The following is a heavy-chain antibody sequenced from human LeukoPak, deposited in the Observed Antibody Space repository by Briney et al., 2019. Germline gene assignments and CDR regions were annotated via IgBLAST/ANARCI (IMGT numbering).Heavy chain of an antibody. D-gene: IGHD6-19*01. CDR2: ISGSGGST. CDR1: GLTFSSYA. CDR3: AKDLEGSGWTGPGDY. Sequence: QSGGSLRLSCAASGLTFSSYAMSSVRQAPGKGLEWVSAISGSGGSTYYADTVKGRFTISRDNSKNTLYLQMNSRRAEDTAVYYCAKDLEGSGWTGPGDYWGQGTLVTISS. V-gene: IGHV3-23*01. J-gene: IGHJ4*02.